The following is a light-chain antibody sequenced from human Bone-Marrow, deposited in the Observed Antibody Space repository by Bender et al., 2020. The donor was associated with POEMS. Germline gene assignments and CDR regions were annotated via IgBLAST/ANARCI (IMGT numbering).Light chain of an antibody. CDR3: SSYTSSNTVI. Sequence: QSALTQPASVSGSPGQSITISCTGTSSDVAGYNYVSWYQQHPGKAPKLLIYDVSNRPSGVSNRFSGSKSGNTASLTISGLQAEDEAKYYCSSYTSSNTVIFGGGTKLTVL. CDR2: DVS. V-gene: IGLV2-14*03. CDR1: SSDVAGYNY. J-gene: IGLJ2*01.